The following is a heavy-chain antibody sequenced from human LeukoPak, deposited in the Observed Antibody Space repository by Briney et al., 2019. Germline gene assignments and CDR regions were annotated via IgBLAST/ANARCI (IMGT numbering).Heavy chain of an antibody. D-gene: IGHD6-13*01. CDR1: GGSISSYY. CDR2: IYHSGST. Sequence: PSETLSLTCTVSGGSISSYYWSWIRQPLGKGLEWIGYIYHSGSTNYNPSLKSRVTISLDTSKNQFSLKLSSMTAADTAVYYCARAPGYSSLYYFDYWGQGTLVTVSS. J-gene: IGHJ4*02. CDR3: ARAPGYSSLYYFDY. V-gene: IGHV4-59*01.